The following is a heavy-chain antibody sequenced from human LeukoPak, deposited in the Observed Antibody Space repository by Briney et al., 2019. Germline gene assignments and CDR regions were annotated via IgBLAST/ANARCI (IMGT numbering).Heavy chain of an antibody. D-gene: IGHD3-10*01. CDR3: ASRGVGPLYYFDY. J-gene: IGHJ4*02. Sequence: SETLSLTCTVSGGSISSSSYYWGWIRRPPGKGLEWIGSIYYSGSTYYNPSLKSRVTISVDTSKNQFSLKLSSVTAADTAVYYCASRGVGPLYYFDYWGQGTLVTVSS. CDR2: IYYSGST. V-gene: IGHV4-39*07. CDR1: GGSISSSSYY.